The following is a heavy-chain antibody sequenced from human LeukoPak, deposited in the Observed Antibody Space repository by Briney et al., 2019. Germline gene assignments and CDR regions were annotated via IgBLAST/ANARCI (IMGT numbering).Heavy chain of an antibody. CDR3: ARRLGYCSSTSCRDDAFDI. J-gene: IGHJ3*02. CDR2: ISSSSSTI. Sequence: GGSLRLSCAASGFTFSSYSMNWVRQAPGKGLEWVSYISSSSSTIYYADSVKGRFTISRDNAKNSLYLQMNSLRAEDTAVYYCARRLGYCSSTSCRDDAFDIWGQGTMVTVSS. CDR1: GFTFSSYS. V-gene: IGHV3-48*01. D-gene: IGHD2-2*01.